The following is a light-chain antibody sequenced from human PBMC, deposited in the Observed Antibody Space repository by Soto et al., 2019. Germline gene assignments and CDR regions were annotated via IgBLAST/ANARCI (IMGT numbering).Light chain of an antibody. CDR2: EAS. CDR3: QQYNSYSMYS. Sequence: DIQVTQSPSTLSASVGDRVTITCRASQDIKKWLAWYQQKPGKAPKLLIYEASVLEGGVPSRFSGSGSGTEFTLTISSLQPDDSPTYYCQQYNSYSMYSFGQGTRLESK. CDR1: QDIKKW. J-gene: IGKJ2*03. V-gene: IGKV1-5*03.